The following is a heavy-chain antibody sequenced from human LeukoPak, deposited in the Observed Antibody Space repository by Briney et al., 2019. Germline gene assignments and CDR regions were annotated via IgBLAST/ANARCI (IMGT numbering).Heavy chain of an antibody. CDR2: IYPGDSDT. V-gene: IGHV5-51*01. CDR1: GYSFTNYW. D-gene: IGHD3-10*01. CDR3: ARRPAAYYGSGSSPFSFDY. Sequence: GESLKISCKGSGYSFTNYWIDWVRQMPGKGLEWMGIIYPGDSDTRYSPSFQGQVTISADKSISTAYLQWSSLKASDTAMYYCARRPAAYYGSGSSPFSFDYWGQGTLVTVSS. J-gene: IGHJ4*02.